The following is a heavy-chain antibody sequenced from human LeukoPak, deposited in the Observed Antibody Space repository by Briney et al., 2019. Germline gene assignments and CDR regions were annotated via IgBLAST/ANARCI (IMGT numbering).Heavy chain of an antibody. CDR3: ARRVRGSSWYSGKYFDL. D-gene: IGHD2-15*01. J-gene: IGHJ2*01. CDR2: LYYGGST. CDR1: GGSVSSSSYS. Sequence: SETLSLTCSVSGGSVSSSSYSWGWIRQPPGKGLEWIGSLYYGGSTYYKPSLKSRVTISVDTSKNQFSLKLSSVTAADTAVYYCARRVRGSSWYSGKYFDLWGRGTLVTVSS. V-gene: IGHV4-39*07.